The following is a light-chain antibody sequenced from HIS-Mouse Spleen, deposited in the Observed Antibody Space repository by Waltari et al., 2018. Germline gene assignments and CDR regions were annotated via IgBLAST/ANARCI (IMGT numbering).Light chain of an antibody. CDR1: SSDVGGYHY. CDR3: SSYTSSSFNVV. CDR2: DVS. J-gene: IGLJ2*01. Sequence: QSALTQPASVSGSPGQSIPISCTGTSSDVGGYHYVAWYQQHPGKAPKRMIYDVSNRPSGVSNRFSGSKSGNTASLTISGLQAEDEADYYCSSYTSSSFNVVFGGGTKLTVL. V-gene: IGLV2-14*03.